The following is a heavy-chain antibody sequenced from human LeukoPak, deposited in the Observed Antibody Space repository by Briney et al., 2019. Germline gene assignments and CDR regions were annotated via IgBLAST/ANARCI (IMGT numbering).Heavy chain of an antibody. CDR3: ARASYYYDSIGADY. V-gene: IGHV3-30-3*01. D-gene: IGHD3-22*01. Sequence: GGSLRLSCAASGFTFSSYAMHWVRQAPGKGLEWVAVISYDGSNKYYADSVKGRFTISRDNSKNTLYLQMNSLRAEDTAVYYCARASYYYDSIGADYWGQGTLVTVSS. CDR1: GFTFSSYA. CDR2: ISYDGSNK. J-gene: IGHJ4*02.